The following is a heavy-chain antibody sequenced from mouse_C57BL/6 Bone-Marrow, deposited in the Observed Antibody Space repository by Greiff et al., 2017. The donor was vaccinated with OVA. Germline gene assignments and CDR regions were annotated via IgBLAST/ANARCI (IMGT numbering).Heavy chain of an antibody. J-gene: IGHJ1*03. V-gene: IGHV5-12*01. CDR3: ARHYGFLYWYFDV. CDR1: GFTFSDHY. CDR2: ISNGGGST. Sequence: EVKLVESGGGLVQPGGSLKLSCAASGFTFSDHYMYWVRQTPEKRLEWVAYISNGGGSTYYPDTVKGRFTISRDNAKNTLYLQMSRLKSEDTAMYYCARHYGFLYWYFDVWGTGTTVTVSS. D-gene: IGHD2-2*01.